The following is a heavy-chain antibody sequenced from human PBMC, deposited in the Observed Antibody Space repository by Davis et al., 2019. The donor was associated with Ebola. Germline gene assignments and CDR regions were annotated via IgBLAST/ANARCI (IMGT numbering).Heavy chain of an antibody. CDR3: ARHPPWNPAIVVVPAAIDY. CDR1: GYSFTSYW. V-gene: IGHV5-51*01. J-gene: IGHJ4*02. Sequence: GESLKISCKGSGYSFTSYWISWVRQMPGKGLEWMGIIYPGDSDTRYSPSFQGQVTISADKSISTAYLQWSSLKASDTAMYYCARHPPWNPAIVVVPAAIDYWGQGTLVTVSS. CDR2: IYPGDSDT. D-gene: IGHD2-2*01.